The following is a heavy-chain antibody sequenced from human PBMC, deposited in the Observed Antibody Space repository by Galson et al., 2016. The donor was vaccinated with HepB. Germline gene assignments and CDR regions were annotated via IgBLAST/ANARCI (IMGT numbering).Heavy chain of an antibody. CDR2: TFYRSTWEN. CDR3: VQGSTAPAV. D-gene: IGHD2-2*01. V-gene: IGHV6-1*01. CDR1: GDSVYNNGAA. Sequence: CAISGDSVYNNGAAWVWIRQSPSRGLEWLGRTFYRSTWENHYAGSVKNRITISPDTSRNQFSLHLNSVTPDDTAIYYCVQGSTAPAVWGKGTTVTVSS. J-gene: IGHJ6*04.